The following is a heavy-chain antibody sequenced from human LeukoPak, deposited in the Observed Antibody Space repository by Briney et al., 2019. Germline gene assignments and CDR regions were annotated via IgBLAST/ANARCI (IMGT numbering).Heavy chain of an antibody. D-gene: IGHD6-13*01. Sequence: TGGSLRLSYAASGFTFSNYWMHWVRQAPGKGLEWVSAISSSGGSTSYADSVNGRFTISSDNSKNALFLQMSSLRPEDTAVYYCAKGGSSTWYSPYDYWGQGTLVTVSS. J-gene: IGHJ4*02. CDR1: GFTFSNYW. CDR2: ISSSGGST. CDR3: AKGGSSTWYSPYDY. V-gene: IGHV3-23*01.